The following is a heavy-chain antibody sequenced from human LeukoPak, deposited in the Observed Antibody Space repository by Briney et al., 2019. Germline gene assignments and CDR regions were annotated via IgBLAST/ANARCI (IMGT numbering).Heavy chain of an antibody. J-gene: IGHJ4*02. CDR1: GGSISSHY. CDR3: ARDLGAYYDSGGYFDY. D-gene: IGHD3-22*01. CDR2: NYTSGSP. Sequence: PSETLSLTCTVSGGSISSHYWRWIRQPAGKGLEWIGRNYTSGSPNYHPSLKSRVTMSVNTPKNQSSLKLSAVPAANRGVYCCARDLGAYYDSGGYFDYWGQGTLVSVSS. V-gene: IGHV4-4*07.